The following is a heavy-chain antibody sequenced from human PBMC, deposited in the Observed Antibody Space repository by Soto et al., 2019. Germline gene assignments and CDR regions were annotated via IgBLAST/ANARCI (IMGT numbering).Heavy chain of an antibody. Sequence: SETLSLTWAVYGGSFIGCYWSWILQPPWKGLEWIGYIYHSGSTYYNPSLKSRVTISVDRSKNQFSLKLSSVTAADTAVYYCARWWMYAPRFDAWGQGTLVTVS. V-gene: IGHV4-30-2*01. CDR1: GGSFIGCY. CDR3: ARWWMYAPRFDA. D-gene: IGHD2-8*01. CDR2: IYHSGST. J-gene: IGHJ5*02.